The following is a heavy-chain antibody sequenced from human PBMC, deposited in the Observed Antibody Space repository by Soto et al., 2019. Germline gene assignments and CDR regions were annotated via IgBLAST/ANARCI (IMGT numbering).Heavy chain of an antibody. CDR3: ARGTVAGKYYYYYMDV. CDR2: IYYSGST. V-gene: IGHV4-59*01. CDR1: GGSISSYY. D-gene: IGHD6-19*01. J-gene: IGHJ6*03. Sequence: SETLSLTCTVSGGSISSYYWSWIRQPPGKGLEWIGYIYYSGSTNYNPSLKSRVTISVDTSKNQFSLKLSSVTAADTVVYYCARGTVAGKYYYYYMDVWGKGTTVTVSS.